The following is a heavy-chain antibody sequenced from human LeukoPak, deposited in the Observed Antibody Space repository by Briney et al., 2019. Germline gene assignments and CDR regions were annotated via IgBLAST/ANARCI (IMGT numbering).Heavy chain of an antibody. V-gene: IGHV3-48*03. J-gene: IGHJ5*02. CDR2: ITISAHTK. Sequence: GGSLRLSCAASGFDLNTYEMNWVRQAPGKGLEWIADITISAHTKNYADSVKGRFTISRDNAGTSLYLQMSSLTVEDTGVYYCARGDPHADLWGQGTLVTVSS. CDR1: GFDLNTYE. CDR3: ARGDPHADL.